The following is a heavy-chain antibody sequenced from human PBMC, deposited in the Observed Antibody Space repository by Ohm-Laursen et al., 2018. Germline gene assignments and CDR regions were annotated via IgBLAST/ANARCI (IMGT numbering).Heavy chain of an antibody. CDR2: ISGDGGST. CDR3: AKGTRYDFWSGYHEY. Sequence: SLRLSCAASGFTFSSYAINWVRQAPGKGLEWVSAISGDGGSTYYADSVKGRFSISRDNSKNTLYVHMNSLRAEDTAVYYCAKGTRYDFWSGYHEYWGQGTLVTVSS. D-gene: IGHD3-3*01. V-gene: IGHV3-23*01. J-gene: IGHJ4*02. CDR1: GFTFSSYA.